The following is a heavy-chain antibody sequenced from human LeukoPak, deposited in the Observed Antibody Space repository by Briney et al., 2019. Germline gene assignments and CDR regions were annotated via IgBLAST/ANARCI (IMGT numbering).Heavy chain of an antibody. D-gene: IGHD3-10*01. Sequence: PGGSLRLSCAGSGFTFSNHQMNWVRRAPGKGLEWVAKIKQDGGEKHYVDSVKGRFTISRDNAKNSLYLQMNSLRVEDTAVYYCARWNYDSGSWVLDYWGQGTLVTVSS. V-gene: IGHV3-7*05. CDR1: GFTFSNHQ. J-gene: IGHJ4*02. CDR2: IKQDGGEK. CDR3: ARWNYDSGSWVLDY.